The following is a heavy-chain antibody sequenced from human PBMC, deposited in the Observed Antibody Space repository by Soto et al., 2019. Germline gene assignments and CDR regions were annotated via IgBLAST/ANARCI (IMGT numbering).Heavy chain of an antibody. D-gene: IGHD1-26*01. CDR3: ARESKKWAYF. CDR2: MNPTSGNT. J-gene: IGHJ4*02. Sequence: ASVKVSCKASGYTFTSYDINWVRPATGQGLEWMGWMNPTSGNTGYAQKFQGRVTMTRNTSISTAYMELSSLRSDDTAVYYCARESKKWAYFWGPGALVTVSS. CDR1: GYTFTSYD. V-gene: IGHV1-8*01.